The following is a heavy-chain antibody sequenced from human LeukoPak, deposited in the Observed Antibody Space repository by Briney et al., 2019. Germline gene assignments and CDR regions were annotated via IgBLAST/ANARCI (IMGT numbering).Heavy chain of an antibody. V-gene: IGHV4-59*08. D-gene: IGHD6-19*01. CDR3: AAVAGTRDSYFDY. Sequence: SETLSLTCTVSGGSISSYYWSWIRQPPGKERDWIGYIYYSGSTNYNPSLKSRVTISVDTSKNQFSLKLSSVTAADTAVYYCAAVAGTRDSYFDYWGQGTLVTVSS. J-gene: IGHJ4*02. CDR2: IYYSGST. CDR1: GGSISSYY.